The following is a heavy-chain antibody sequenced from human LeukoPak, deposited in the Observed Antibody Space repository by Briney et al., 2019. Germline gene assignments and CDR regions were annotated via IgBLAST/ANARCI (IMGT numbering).Heavy chain of an antibody. J-gene: IGHJ5*02. CDR2: IKSKTDGGTT. Sequence: GGSLRLSCAASGFTFSNAWMSWVRQAPGKGLEWVGRIKSKTDGGTTDYAAPVKGRFTISRDDSKNTLYLQMNSLKTEDTAVYYCAREEWYTQGGSWFDPWGQGTLATVSS. CDR1: GFTFSNAW. V-gene: IGHV3-15*01. D-gene: IGHD3-3*01. CDR3: AREEWYTQGGSWFDP.